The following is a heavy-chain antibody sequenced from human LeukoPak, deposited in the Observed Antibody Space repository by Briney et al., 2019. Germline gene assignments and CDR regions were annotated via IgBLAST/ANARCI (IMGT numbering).Heavy chain of an antibody. J-gene: IGHJ5*02. CDR2: VSGEQTDK. Sequence: GGSLRLSCVASGFTFGHFSMHWVRQAPGKGLQWVAFVSGEQTDKYYADSVKGRFTISRDNSRNTLFLEMNSLRPDDTAVYYCARDQPGTYTMSSTWGQGTLVTVSS. CDR1: GFTFGHFS. D-gene: IGHD7-27*01. V-gene: IGHV3-30*04. CDR3: ARDQPGTYTMSST.